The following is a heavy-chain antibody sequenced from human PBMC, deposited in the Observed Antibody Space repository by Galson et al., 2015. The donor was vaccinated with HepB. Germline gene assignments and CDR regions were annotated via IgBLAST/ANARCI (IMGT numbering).Heavy chain of an antibody. V-gene: IGHV1-2*06. D-gene: IGHD2-21*02. CDR2: INPNSGGT. CDR1: GYTLTELS. CDR3: ARADFYGQKDY. Sequence: SVKVSCKVSGYTLTELSMHWVRQAPGQGLEWMGRINPNSGGTNYAQKFRGRVTMTRDTSISTAYMELSRLRSDDTAVYYCARADFYGQKDYWGQGTLVTVSS. J-gene: IGHJ4*02.